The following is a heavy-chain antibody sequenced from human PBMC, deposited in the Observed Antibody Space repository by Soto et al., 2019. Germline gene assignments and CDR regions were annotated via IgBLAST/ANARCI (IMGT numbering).Heavy chain of an antibody. CDR3: ARRGLHLGELSPSPGDDAFDI. J-gene: IGHJ3*02. V-gene: IGHV5-51*01. CDR2: IYPGDSDT. D-gene: IGHD3-16*02. Sequence: GESLKISCKGSGYSFTSYWIGWVRQMPGKGLEWMGIIYPGDSDTRYSPSFQGQVTISADKSISTAYLQWSSLKASDTAMYYCARRGLHLGELSPSPGDDAFDIWGQGTMVTVSS. CDR1: GYSFTSYW.